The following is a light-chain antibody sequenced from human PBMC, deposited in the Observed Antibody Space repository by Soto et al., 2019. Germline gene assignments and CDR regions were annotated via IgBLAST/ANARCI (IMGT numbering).Light chain of an antibody. CDR3: QQYDNSPIT. J-gene: IGKJ5*01. CDR2: GAS. Sequence: EIVLTQSLATLSVSPCERATLSFSASQSVSRNLAWYQQKPGQAPRLLIYGASSRATGIPDGFSGTGSETDFTLTISRLEPEDFAVYYCQQYDNSPITFGQGTRLEI. CDR1: QSVSRN. V-gene: IGKV3-20*01.